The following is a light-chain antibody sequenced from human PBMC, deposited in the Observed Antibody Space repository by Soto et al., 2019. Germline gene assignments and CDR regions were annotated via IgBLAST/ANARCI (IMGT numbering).Light chain of an antibody. J-gene: IGLJ1*01. Sequence: QSVLAQPPSVSAAPGQKVTMSCSGSSSNIGNNYVSWYQQLPGTAPKLLIYDNDKRPSGIPDRFSGSKSGTSATVGITGLQTGDEADYYCGTWDSSLSAYVFGTGTKVTVL. CDR1: SSNIGNNY. CDR2: DND. V-gene: IGLV1-51*01. CDR3: GTWDSSLSAYV.